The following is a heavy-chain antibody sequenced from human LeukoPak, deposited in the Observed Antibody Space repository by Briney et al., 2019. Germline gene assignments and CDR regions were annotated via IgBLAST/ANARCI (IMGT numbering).Heavy chain of an antibody. V-gene: IGHV4-39*01. CDR2: IYYSGST. D-gene: IGHD6-13*01. Sequence: SETLSLTCTVSGGSISSSSYYWGWIRQPPGKGLEWIGSIYYSGSTYYNPSLKSRVTISVDTSKNQFSLKLSSVTAADTAVYYCARQGVSRSWYGDWFDPWGQGTLVTVSS. J-gene: IGHJ5*02. CDR1: GGSISSSSYY. CDR3: ARQGVSRSWYGDWFDP.